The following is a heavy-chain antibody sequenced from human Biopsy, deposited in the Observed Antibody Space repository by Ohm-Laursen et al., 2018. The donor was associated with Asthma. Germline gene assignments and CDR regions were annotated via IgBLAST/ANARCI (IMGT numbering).Heavy chain of an antibody. CDR2: ISYDGSNK. J-gene: IGHJ3*02. Sequence: SLRLSCSASGFSFSSYGMHWVRQAPGKGLEWVAVISYDGSNKYYADSVKGRFTISRDNSKNTLYLQMNSLRAEDTAVYYCAKESGSNYAFDIWGQGTMVTVSS. CDR1: GFSFSSYG. CDR3: AKESGSNYAFDI. D-gene: IGHD1-1*01. V-gene: IGHV3-30*18.